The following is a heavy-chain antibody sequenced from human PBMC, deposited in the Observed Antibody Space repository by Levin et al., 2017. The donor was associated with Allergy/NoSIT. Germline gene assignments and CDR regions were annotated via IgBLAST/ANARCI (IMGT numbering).Heavy chain of an antibody. Sequence: PGGSLRLSCAASGFTFSSYEMNWVRQAPGKGLEWVSYISSSGSTIYYADSVKGRFTISRDKAKNSLYLQMNSLRAEDTAVYYCARQLGNFWSGYHYSDYWGQGTLVTVSS. V-gene: IGHV3-48*03. CDR2: ISSSGSTI. CDR3: ARQLGNFWSGYHYSDY. J-gene: IGHJ4*02. D-gene: IGHD3-3*01. CDR1: GFTFSSYE.